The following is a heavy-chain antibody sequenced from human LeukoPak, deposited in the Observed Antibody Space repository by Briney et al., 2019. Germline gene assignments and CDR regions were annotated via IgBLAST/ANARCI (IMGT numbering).Heavy chain of an antibody. D-gene: IGHD4-23*01. CDR1: GYTFTGYY. CDR2: INPNSGGT. V-gene: IGHV1-2*02. CDR3: ARAINSDYGGKDDY. J-gene: IGHJ4*02. Sequence: ASVKVSCKASGYTFTGYYMHWVRQAPGQGLEWMGWINPNSGGTNYAQKFQGRVTMTRDTSISTAYMELSRLRSDDTAVYYCARAINSDYGGKDDYWGQGTLVTVSS.